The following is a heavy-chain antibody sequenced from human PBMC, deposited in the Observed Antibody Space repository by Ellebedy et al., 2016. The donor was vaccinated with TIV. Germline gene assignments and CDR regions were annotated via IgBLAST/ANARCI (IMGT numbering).Heavy chain of an antibody. CDR3: AKGSMVGGLAG. CDR1: VPSISGYS. D-gene: IGHD3-10*02. CDR2: VHHRGGT. Sequence: SETLSLTXEIAVPSISGYSWAWVRQPPGKGLEWIGDVHHRGGTRYISSLKGRVPISLDTSRKEFSLYIMSVTAADTAMYCCAKGSMVGGLAGWGQGTLVTVSS. J-gene: IGHJ4*02. V-gene: IGHV4-34*01.